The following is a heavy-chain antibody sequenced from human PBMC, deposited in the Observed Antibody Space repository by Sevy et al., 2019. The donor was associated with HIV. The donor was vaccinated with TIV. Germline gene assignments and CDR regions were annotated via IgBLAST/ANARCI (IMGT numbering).Heavy chain of an antibody. CDR1: GGSFSGYY. CDR3: ARHCTGSSCSHAFDI. CDR2: INHSGGT. Sequence: SETLSLTCAVYGGSFSGYYWSWIRQPPGKGLEWIGEINHSGGTNYNPSLKSRATLSVDTSKNQFSLKLNSVSAADTAVYYCARHCTGSSCSHAFDIWGQGTMVTVSS. V-gene: IGHV4-34*01. J-gene: IGHJ3*02. D-gene: IGHD2-15*01.